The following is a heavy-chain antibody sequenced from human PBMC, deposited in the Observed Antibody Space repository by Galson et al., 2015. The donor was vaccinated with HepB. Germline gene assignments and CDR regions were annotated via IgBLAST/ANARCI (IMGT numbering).Heavy chain of an antibody. D-gene: IGHD3-16*01. CDR1: GFSFDTYA. CDR3: GKDRLGELPLV. Sequence: SLRLSCAGSGFSFDTYAMNWVRQAPGKGLEWVASISVDGDITYYADSVRGRFTISRADARSTLYLQMNSLRAEDTAMYYCGKDRLGELPLVWDQGTMVTVSS. CDR2: ISVDGDIT. V-gene: IGHV3-23*01. J-gene: IGHJ3*01.